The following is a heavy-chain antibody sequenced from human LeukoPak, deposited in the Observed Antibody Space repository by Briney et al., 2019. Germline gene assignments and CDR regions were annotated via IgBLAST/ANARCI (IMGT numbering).Heavy chain of an antibody. CDR3: AKGIGGATHDAFDI. Sequence: GGSLRLSCAASGFTFDDYAMHWVRQAPGKGLEWVSGISWNSGSIGYADSVKGRFTISRDNAKNSLYLQMNSLRAEDTALYYCAKGIGGATHDAFDIWGQGTIVTVSS. CDR2: ISWNSGSI. D-gene: IGHD1-26*01. V-gene: IGHV3-9*01. CDR1: GFTFDDYA. J-gene: IGHJ3*02.